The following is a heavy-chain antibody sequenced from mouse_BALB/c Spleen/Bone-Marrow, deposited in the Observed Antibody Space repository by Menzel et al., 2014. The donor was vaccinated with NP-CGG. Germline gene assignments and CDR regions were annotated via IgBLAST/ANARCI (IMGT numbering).Heavy chain of an antibody. Sequence: VQLQESGAELVRPGVSVKISCKGSGYTFTDYAMHWVKQSHAKSLEWIGVISTYYGDASYNQKFKGKDTMTVDKSSSTAYMELARLTSEDSAIYYCAREGNGNLDYWGQGTTLTVSS. V-gene: IGHV1S137*01. CDR3: AREGNGNLDY. CDR2: ISTYYGDA. CDR1: GYTFTDYA. D-gene: IGHD2-1*01. J-gene: IGHJ2*01.